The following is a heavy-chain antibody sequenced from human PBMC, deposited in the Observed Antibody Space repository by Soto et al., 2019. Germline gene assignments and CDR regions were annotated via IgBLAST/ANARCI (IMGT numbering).Heavy chain of an antibody. Sequence: GGSLRLSCAASGFTFSSYSMNWVRQAPGKGLEWVSYISSSSSTIYYADSVKGRFTISRDNAKNSLYLQMNSLRAEDTAVYYCAREGDILRFLEGPNPIDYWGQGTLVTVSS. CDR3: AREGDILRFLEGPNPIDY. CDR1: GFTFSSYS. J-gene: IGHJ4*02. CDR2: ISSSSSTI. V-gene: IGHV3-48*01. D-gene: IGHD3-3*01.